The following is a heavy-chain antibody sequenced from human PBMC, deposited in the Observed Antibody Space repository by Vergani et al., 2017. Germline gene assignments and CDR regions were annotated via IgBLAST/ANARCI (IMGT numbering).Heavy chain of an antibody. V-gene: IGHV1-3*01. CDR3: ARDIVALEWLLFYFDY. J-gene: IGHJ4*02. Sequence: QVQLVQSGAEVKKPGASVKVSCKASGSTFTRYAMHWVRQVPGQRLEWMGWINAGNGNTKDSQKFKGRVTITRETSASTAEMELSSMIAEDTAVYYCARDIVALEWLLFYFDYWGQGTLVTVSS. CDR2: INAGNGNT. CDR1: GSTFTRYA. D-gene: IGHD3-3*01.